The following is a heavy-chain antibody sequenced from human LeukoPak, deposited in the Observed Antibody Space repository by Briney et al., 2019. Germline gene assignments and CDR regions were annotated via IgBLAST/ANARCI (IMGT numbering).Heavy chain of an antibody. CDR2: IYYSGST. D-gene: IGHD1-1*01. J-gene: IGHJ3*02. CDR1: DGSISSYY. Sequence: SETLSLTCTVSDGSISSYYWSWIRQPPGKGLEWIGYIYYSGSTNYNPSLKSRVTISVDTSKNQFSLKLSSVTAADTAVYYCARVLWWNDESAFDIWGQGTMVTVSS. V-gene: IGHV4-59*01. CDR3: ARVLWWNDESAFDI.